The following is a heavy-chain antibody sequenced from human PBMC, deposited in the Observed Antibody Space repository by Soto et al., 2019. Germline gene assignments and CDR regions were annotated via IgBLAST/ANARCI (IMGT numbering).Heavy chain of an antibody. CDR1: GGSISSGGYY. CDR2: IYYSGST. V-gene: IGHV4-31*03. Sequence: QVQLQESGPGLVKPSQTLSLTCTVSGGSISSGGYYWSWIRQHPGKGLEWIGYIYYSGSTYYNPSLKSRATLSVDTSKNQFSLKLSSVTAADTAVYFCARGQYGSGIRGGFQHWGQGTLVTVSS. D-gene: IGHD3-10*01. J-gene: IGHJ1*01. CDR3: ARGQYGSGIRGGFQH.